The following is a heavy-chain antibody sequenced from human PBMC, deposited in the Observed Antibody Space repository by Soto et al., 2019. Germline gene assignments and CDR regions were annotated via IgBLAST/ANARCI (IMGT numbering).Heavy chain of an antibody. J-gene: IGHJ6*02. CDR1: GFTASSNY. D-gene: IGHD3-10*01. V-gene: IGHV3-53*01. CDR2: IYSGGST. CDR3: ARDMVRRVSYYYGVDV. Sequence: PGGSLRLSCAASGFTASSNYMSWVRQAPGRWLEWVPVIYSGGSTYYADSVKGRFTISRDNSKNTLYLQMNSLRAEDTAVYYCARDMVRRVSYYYGVDVWGQGTTVTVSS.